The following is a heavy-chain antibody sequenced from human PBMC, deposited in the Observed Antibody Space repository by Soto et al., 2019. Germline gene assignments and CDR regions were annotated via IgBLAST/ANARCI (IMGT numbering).Heavy chain of an antibody. D-gene: IGHD1-7*01. V-gene: IGHV1-18*01. Sequence: ASVKVSCKTSICAITWVRQAPGQGLEWMGWISACNGNANYAQKLQDRVTMSTDTSTTTAYMELRSLRSDDTAMYYCARHRFSHDPAPITGTTVAYFDYWGQGTLVTVSS. CDR2: ISACNGNA. CDR3: ARHRFSHDPAPITGTTVAYFDY. J-gene: IGHJ4*02. CDR1: ICA.